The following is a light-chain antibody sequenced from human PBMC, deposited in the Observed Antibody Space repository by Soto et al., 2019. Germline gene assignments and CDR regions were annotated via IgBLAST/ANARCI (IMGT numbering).Light chain of an antibody. J-gene: IGKJ2*02. Sequence: EVVLTQSPATLSLSPGERATLSCRASQSVSNSLAWYQQRPDQAPRLLIYEASKRATGIPASFSGNGSGTDFTLTISSLESEDFAVYYCQQRSTWPWTFGQGTNLEI. CDR1: QSVSNS. CDR3: QQRSTWPWT. CDR2: EAS. V-gene: IGKV3-11*01.